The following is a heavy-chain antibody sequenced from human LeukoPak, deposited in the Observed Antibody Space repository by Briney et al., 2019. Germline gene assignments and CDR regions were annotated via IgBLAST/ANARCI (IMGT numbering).Heavy chain of an antibody. V-gene: IGHV4-59*01. D-gene: IGHD3-10*01. J-gene: IGHJ4*02. CDR1: GGSINSYY. CDR3: ARDLLGRGGSFDY. CDR2: IYSNGRT. Sequence: SETLPLTCTVSGGSINSYYWSWIRQPPGKGLEWIGYIYSNGRTNYNPSLESRVTMSVETSKNRFSLKLNSVTAADTAVYYCARDLLGRGGSFDYWGQGTLVTVSS.